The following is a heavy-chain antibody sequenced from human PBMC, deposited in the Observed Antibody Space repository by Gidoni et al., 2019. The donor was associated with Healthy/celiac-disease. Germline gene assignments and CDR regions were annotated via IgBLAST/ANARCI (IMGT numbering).Heavy chain of an antibody. V-gene: IGHV1-18*01. J-gene: IGHJ6*03. CDR1: GYTFTSYG. D-gene: IGHD2-21*01. Sequence: VQLVQSGAEVKKPGASAKVSCKASGYTFTSYGISWVRQAPGHGIEWMGWTSAYNGNTNYSQKLQGRVTMTTDTSTSTSYMELRRLRSDDTAVYYWAGDLWSQAYYYYMDVWGKGTTVTVSS. CDR2: TSAYNGNT. CDR3: AGDLWSQAYYYYMDV.